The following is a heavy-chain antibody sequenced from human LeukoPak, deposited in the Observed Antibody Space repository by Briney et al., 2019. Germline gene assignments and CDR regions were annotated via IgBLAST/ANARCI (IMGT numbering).Heavy chain of an antibody. Sequence: SETLSLTCTVSGGSVSSGSYYWSWIRQPPGKGLEWIGYISYRGTTNYNPSLKSRITISVDTSKNQFSLKVISVTAADTAVYYCVREHDWGDFDYWGQGTLVTVSS. CDR1: GGSVSSGSYY. J-gene: IGHJ4*02. CDR3: VREHDWGDFDY. CDR2: ISYRGTT. D-gene: IGHD3-9*01. V-gene: IGHV4-61*01.